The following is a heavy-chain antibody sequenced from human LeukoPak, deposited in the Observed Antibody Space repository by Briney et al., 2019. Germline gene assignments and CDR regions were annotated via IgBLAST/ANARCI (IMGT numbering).Heavy chain of an antibody. J-gene: IGHJ4*02. V-gene: IGHV1-24*01. D-gene: IGHD3-9*01. CDR1: GYTLTELS. CDR3: ATAQLRYFDWLPFDY. Sequence: ASVKVSCKVSGYTLTELSMHWVRQAPGRGLEWMGGFDPEDGETIYAQKFQGRVTMTEDTSTDTAYMELSSLRSEDTAVYYCATAQLRYFDWLPFDYWGQGTLVTVSS. CDR2: FDPEDGET.